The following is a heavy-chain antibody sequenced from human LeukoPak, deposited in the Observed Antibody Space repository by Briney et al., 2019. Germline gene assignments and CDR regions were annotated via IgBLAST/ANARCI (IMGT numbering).Heavy chain of an antibody. CDR1: GFSFSSYS. Sequence: GGSLRLSCAASGFSFSSYSMDWVRQAPGKGLEWVSSISSGSTSIYYADFVKGRFTISRDNSKNTLFLQMNSLRAEDTALYYCAKGSSGYFVDLWGQGTLVTVSS. V-gene: IGHV3-21*04. D-gene: IGHD3-22*01. J-gene: IGHJ5*02. CDR3: AKGSSGYFVDL. CDR2: ISSGSTSI.